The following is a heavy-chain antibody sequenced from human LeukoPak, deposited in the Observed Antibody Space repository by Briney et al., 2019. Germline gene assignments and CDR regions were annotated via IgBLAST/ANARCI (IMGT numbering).Heavy chain of an antibody. J-gene: IGHJ4*02. CDR2: IIPMFGSA. V-gene: IGHV1-69*01. Sequence: GASVKVSCKASGGTFSSYTISWVRQAPGQGLEWMGGIIPMFGSATYAQKFQGRVTITADESTSTAYMELSSLRSEDTAMYFCARVRDTLLWFGELLYWGRGTLVTVSS. D-gene: IGHD3-10*01. CDR3: ARVRDTLLWFGELLY. CDR1: GGTFSSYT.